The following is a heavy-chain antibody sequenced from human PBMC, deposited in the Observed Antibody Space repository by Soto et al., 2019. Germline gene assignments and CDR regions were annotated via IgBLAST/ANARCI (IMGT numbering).Heavy chain of an antibody. V-gene: IGHV4-61*01. CDR2: IYYSGST. D-gene: IGHD3-22*01. CDR1: GGSVSSGSYY. Sequence: QVQLQESGPGLVKPSETLSLTCTVSGGSVSSGSYYWSWIRQPPGKGLEWIGYIYYSGSTNYNPSLKSRVTMSVDTSKNQFSLKLSSVTAADTAVYYCASYYDSSGYPSFAYWGQGTLVTVSS. J-gene: IGHJ4*02. CDR3: ASYYDSSGYPSFAY.